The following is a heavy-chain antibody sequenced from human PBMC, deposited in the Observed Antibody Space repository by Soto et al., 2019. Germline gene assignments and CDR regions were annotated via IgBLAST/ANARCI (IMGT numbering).Heavy chain of an antibody. J-gene: IGHJ6*02. CDR2: INVYNGNT. Sequence: GASVKVSCKASGYTFTNYGISWVRQAPGQGLEWMGWINVYNGNTKYAQKVQGRVTMTTDTSTSTVYMELSSLRAEDTAVYYCARDRYSYYDFWSGSLPYYYYGMDVWGQGTTVTVSS. D-gene: IGHD3-3*01. CDR1: GYTFTNYG. V-gene: IGHV1-18*01. CDR3: ARDRYSYYDFWSGSLPYYYYGMDV.